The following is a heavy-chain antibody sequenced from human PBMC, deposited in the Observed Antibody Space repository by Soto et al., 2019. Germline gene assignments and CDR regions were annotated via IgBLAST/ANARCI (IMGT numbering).Heavy chain of an antibody. CDR1: GYTFTSYG. CDR2: ISAYNGNT. CDR3: ASCYVLFICYSGGSSVNNYYYCMEV. Sequence: ASVKVSCKASGYTFTSYGISWVRQAPGQGLEWMGWISAYNGNTNYAQKLQGRVTMTTDTSTSTAYMELRSLRSDDTAVYYCASCYVLFICYSGGSSVNNYYYCMEVWVKESTV. D-gene: IGHD3-16*01. V-gene: IGHV1-18*01. J-gene: IGHJ6*01.